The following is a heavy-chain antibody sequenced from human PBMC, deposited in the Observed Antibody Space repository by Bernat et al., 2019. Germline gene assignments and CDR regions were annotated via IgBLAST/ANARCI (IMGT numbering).Heavy chain of an antibody. Sequence: QVQLQESGPGLVKPSETLSLTCTVSGGSISSYYWSWIRQPPGKGLEWIGYIYYSGSTNYNPSLKSRVTISVDTSKNQFSLKLSSVTAADTAVYYCARAERGYYYYGMDVWGQGTTVTVSS. CDR3: ARAERGYYYYGMDV. J-gene: IGHJ6*02. D-gene: IGHD1-1*01. CDR2: IYYSGST. V-gene: IGHV4-59*01. CDR1: GGSISSYY.